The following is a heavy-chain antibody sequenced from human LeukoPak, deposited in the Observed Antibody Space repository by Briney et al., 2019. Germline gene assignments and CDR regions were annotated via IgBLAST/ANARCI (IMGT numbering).Heavy chain of an antibody. J-gene: IGHJ4*02. CDR3: ARANNSSWHN. V-gene: IGHV3-7*01. Sequence: GGSLRLSCVASDFTFDFYWMTWVRNAPGRGLEWVANIKPDGSAEYYAASVKGRFTVSRDNAKNSLYLQMNSLRAEDTAVYYCARANNSSWHNWGQGTLVTVSS. D-gene: IGHD6-13*01. CDR2: IKPDGSAE. CDR1: DFTFDFYW.